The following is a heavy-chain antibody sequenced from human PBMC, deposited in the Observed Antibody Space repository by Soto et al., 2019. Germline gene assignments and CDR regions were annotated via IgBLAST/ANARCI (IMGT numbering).Heavy chain of an antibody. V-gene: IGHV3-30*18. CDR3: AEDLLGPGRAYGMDV. Sequence: ESGGGVVQPGRSLRLSCAASGFTFSSYGMHWVRQAPGKGLEWVAVISYDGSNKYYADSVKGRFTISRDNSKNTLYLQMNSLRAEDTAVYYCAEDLLGPGRAYGMDVWGQGTTVTVSS. CDR2: ISYDGSNK. CDR1: GFTFSSYG. D-gene: IGHD7-27*01. J-gene: IGHJ6*02.